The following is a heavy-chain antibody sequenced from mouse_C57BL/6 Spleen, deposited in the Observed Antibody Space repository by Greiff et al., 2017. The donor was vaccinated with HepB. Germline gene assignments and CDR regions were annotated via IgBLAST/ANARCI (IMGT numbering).Heavy chain of an antibody. CDR3: AREGITTVVAN. Sequence: VKLQESGTELVKPGASVKLSCKASGYTFTSYWMHWVKQRPGQGLEWIGNINPSNGGTNYNEKFKSKATLTVDKSSSTAYMQLSSLTSEDSAVYYCAREGITTVVANWGQGTTLTVSS. D-gene: IGHD1-1*01. J-gene: IGHJ2*01. CDR1: GYTFTSYW. V-gene: IGHV1-53*01. CDR2: INPSNGGT.